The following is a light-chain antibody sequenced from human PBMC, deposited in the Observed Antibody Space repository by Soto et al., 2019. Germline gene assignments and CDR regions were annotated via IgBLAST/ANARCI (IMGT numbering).Light chain of an antibody. CDR1: SSDVGSYNL. V-gene: IGLV2-23*01. J-gene: IGLJ1*01. Sequence: QSVLTQPASVSGSPGQSITISCTGTSSDVGSYNLVSWYQQHPGKAPKLMIYEGSKRPSGVSNRFSGSKSGNTASLTISGLQAEDEADYYCGAWDDSLNVYVFGSGTKVTVL. CDR3: GAWDDSLNVYV. CDR2: EGS.